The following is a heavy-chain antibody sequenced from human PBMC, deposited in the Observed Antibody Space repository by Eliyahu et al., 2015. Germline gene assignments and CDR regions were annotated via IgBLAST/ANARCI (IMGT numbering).Heavy chain of an antibody. CDR3: VVAPAY. CDR1: GFTFSDHY. D-gene: IGHD2-15*01. Sequence: EVQLVESGGGLVQPGGSLRLSCAASGFTFSDHYMDWVRQAPGKGLEWVGRTRNKANSYTTEYAASVKGRFTISRDDSKNSLYLQMNSLKTEDTAVYYCVVAPAYWGQGTLVTVSS. V-gene: IGHV3-72*01. CDR2: TRNKANSYTT. J-gene: IGHJ4*02.